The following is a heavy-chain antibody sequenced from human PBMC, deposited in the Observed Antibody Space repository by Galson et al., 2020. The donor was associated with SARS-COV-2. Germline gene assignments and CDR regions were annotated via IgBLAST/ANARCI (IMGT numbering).Heavy chain of an antibody. V-gene: IGHV3-30*03. D-gene: IGHD3-22*01. CDR1: GFTFSSYG. Sequence: QLGESLKISCAASGFTFSSYGMHWVRQAPGKGLEWVAVISYDGSNKYYADSVKGRFTISRDNSKNTLYLQMNSLRAEDTAVYYCARGNEVVVIHAFDIWGQGTMVTVSS. J-gene: IGHJ3*02. CDR2: ISYDGSNK. CDR3: ARGNEVVVIHAFDI.